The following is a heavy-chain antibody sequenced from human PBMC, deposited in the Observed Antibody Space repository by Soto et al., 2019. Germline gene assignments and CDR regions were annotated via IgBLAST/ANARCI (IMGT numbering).Heavy chain of an antibody. V-gene: IGHV3-48*04. CDR3: ARDTNHYDWLDY. J-gene: IGHJ4*02. D-gene: IGHD5-12*01. Sequence: EVQLVESGGGLVQPGGSLRLSCAASGFKFSDYSMNLVRQAPGKGLEWVSYISRSNSTTYYAASVRGRFTISRDNAKNVLFLQLNSLRAEDTAVYYCARDTNHYDWLDYWGQGTLVTVSS. CDR1: GFKFSDYS. CDR2: ISRSNSTT.